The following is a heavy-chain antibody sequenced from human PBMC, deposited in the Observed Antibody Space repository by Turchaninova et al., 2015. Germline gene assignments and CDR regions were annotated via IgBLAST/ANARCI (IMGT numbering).Heavy chain of an antibody. J-gene: IGHJ4*02. CDR1: GYTFTSYY. CDR3: ARDGGFDFLEWLFDY. Sequence: VQLVQSGAEVQKTGPSVRVSCKASGYTFTSYYMHWGRQAPVQGLEWMGRTYPSGCSTSYAQKFQGRVTMTRDTSTSTVYMELSSLRSEDTAVYYCARDGGFDFLEWLFDYWGQGTLVTVSS. D-gene: IGHD3-3*01. CDR2: TYPSGCST. V-gene: IGHV1-46*01.